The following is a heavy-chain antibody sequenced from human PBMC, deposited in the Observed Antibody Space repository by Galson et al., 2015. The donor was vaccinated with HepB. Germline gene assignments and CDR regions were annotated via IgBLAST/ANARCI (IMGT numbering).Heavy chain of an antibody. V-gene: IGHV3-7*03. Sequence: LRLSCAASGFTFSSYWMSWVRQAPGKGLEWVANIKQDGSAKYYVDSVKGRFTISRDNAKNSLYLQMNSLRAEDTAVYYCARVKEGWLQPFDYWGQGTLVTVSS. J-gene: IGHJ4*02. D-gene: IGHD5-24*01. CDR3: ARVKEGWLQPFDY. CDR1: GFTFSSYW. CDR2: IKQDGSAK.